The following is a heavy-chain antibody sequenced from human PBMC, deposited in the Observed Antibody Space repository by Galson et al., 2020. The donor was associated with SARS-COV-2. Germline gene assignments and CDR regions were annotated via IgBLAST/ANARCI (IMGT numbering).Heavy chain of an antibody. Sequence: SLKISCAASGFTFNDYAMHWVRQAPGKGLEWVSGISWNSGSIGYADSVKGRFTISRDNAKNSLYLQMNSLRAEDTALYYCAKGGMEEYSSGWYMGYYFDYWGQGTLVTVSS. J-gene: IGHJ4*02. D-gene: IGHD6-19*01. CDR1: GFTFNDYA. CDR2: ISWNSGSI. CDR3: AKGGMEEYSSGWYMGYYFDY. V-gene: IGHV3-9*01.